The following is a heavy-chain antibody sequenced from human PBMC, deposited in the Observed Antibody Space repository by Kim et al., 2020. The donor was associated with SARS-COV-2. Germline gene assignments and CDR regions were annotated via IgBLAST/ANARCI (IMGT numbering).Heavy chain of an antibody. CDR3: ARHTDSSGYHDAFDI. J-gene: IGHJ3*02. D-gene: IGHD3-22*01. V-gene: IGHV4-39*01. Sequence: PSIKGRVTISVDTSKNQYSLKLSYVTAADTAVYYCARHTDSSGYHDAFDIWGQGTMVTVSS.